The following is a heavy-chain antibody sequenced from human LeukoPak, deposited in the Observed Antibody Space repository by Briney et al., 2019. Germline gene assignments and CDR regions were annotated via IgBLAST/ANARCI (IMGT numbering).Heavy chain of an antibody. CDR3: ARGRLTGRYYFDY. V-gene: IGHV4-61*02. Sequence: SETLSLTCTVSGGSISSGNFYWSWIRQPAGTGLEWLGRIYTSGSTNYNPSLKSRVTISLDTSKNQFSLKVSSVTAADTAVYYCARGRLTGRYYFDYWGQGTLVTVSS. CDR1: GGSISSGNFY. CDR2: IYTSGST. J-gene: IGHJ4*02. D-gene: IGHD7-27*01.